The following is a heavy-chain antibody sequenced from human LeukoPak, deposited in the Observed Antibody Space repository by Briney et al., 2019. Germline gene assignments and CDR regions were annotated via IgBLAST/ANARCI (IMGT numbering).Heavy chain of an antibody. D-gene: IGHD5-24*01. J-gene: IGHJ4*02. CDR1: GYTFTSYY. V-gene: IGHV1-46*01. Sequence: ASVKVSCKASGYTFTSYYMHWLRQAPGQGLEWMAIINPSGDNTNYAQKFPGRVTMTRDTPTSTVYMEVSSLRSDDTAVYYCARGRTNGFNTFDYWGPGTLVTVSS. CDR3: ARGRTNGFNTFDY. CDR2: INPSGDNT.